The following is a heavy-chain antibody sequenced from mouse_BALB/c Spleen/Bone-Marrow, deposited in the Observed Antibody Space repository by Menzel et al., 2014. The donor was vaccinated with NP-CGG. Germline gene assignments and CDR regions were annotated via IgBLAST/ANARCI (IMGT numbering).Heavy chain of an antibody. CDR2: ISNGGGST. J-gene: IGHJ4*01. D-gene: IGHD2-13*01. Sequence: EVQLVESGGGLVQPGGSLKLSCATPGFTFSDYYMYWVRQTPEKRLEWVAYISNGGGSTYYPDTVKGRFTISSDNTKNTLYLQMSRLKSEDTAMYYCARQDYSYYYAMDYWGQGTSVTVSS. CDR1: GFTFSDYY. CDR3: ARQDYSYYYAMDY. V-gene: IGHV5-12*02.